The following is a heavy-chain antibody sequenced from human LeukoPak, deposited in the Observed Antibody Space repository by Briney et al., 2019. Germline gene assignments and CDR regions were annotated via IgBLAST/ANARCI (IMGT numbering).Heavy chain of an antibody. CDR2: IYSSGST. CDR3: ARGWPDSSSWFHYYYYYYMDV. CDR1: GGSISSYY. D-gene: IGHD6-13*01. Sequence: SETLSLTCSVSGGSISSYYWSWIRQPAGKGLEWIGRIYSSGSTNYNPSLKSRVTMSVDTSKNQFSLKLSSVTAADTAVYYCARGWPDSSSWFHYYYYYYMDVWGKGTTVTVSS. V-gene: IGHV4-4*07. J-gene: IGHJ6*03.